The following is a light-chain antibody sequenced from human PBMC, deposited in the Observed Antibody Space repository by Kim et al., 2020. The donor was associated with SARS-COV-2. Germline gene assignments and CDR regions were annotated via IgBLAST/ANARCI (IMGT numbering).Light chain of an antibody. V-gene: IGKV3-20*01. J-gene: IGKJ1*01. CDR3: QQYGSSPET. Sequence: EIVLTQSPGTLSLSPGERATLSCRASQSVSSSYLAWYQQKPGQAPRLLIYGASSRATVIPDRFSGSGSGTDFTLTINRLEPEDFAVYYCQQYGSSPETFGQGTKVEIK. CDR1: QSVSSSY. CDR2: GAS.